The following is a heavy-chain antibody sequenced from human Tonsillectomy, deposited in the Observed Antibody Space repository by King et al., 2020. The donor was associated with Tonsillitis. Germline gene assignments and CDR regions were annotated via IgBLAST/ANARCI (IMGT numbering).Heavy chain of an antibody. CDR2: TNSDESTT. CDR1: GFTFSSYW. V-gene: IGHV3-74*01. Sequence: VQLVESGGGLVQSGGSLRLPCAASGFTFSSYWMHWVRQAPGKGLVWVSRTNSDESTTTYADSVKGRFTISRDNAKNTLYLQMNSLRAEDTAVYYCVRASSGVFDYWGQGTLVTVSS. CDR3: VRASSGVFDY. J-gene: IGHJ4*02. D-gene: IGHD1-26*01.